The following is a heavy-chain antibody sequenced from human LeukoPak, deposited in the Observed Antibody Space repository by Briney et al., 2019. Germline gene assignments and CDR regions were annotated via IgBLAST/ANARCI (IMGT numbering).Heavy chain of an antibody. J-gene: IGHJ6*03. V-gene: IGHV1-18*01. CDR3: ARGSGSPYYYYMDV. CDR2: ISGYNGKT. D-gene: IGHD3-10*01. CDR1: GYMFTSYA. Sequence: ASVKVSCQASGYMFTSYAIHWVREAPGQGLEWLGWISGYNGKTDYAEGLQGRVTMTTDRSTNTAFMELRSLRSDDTAIYFCARGSGSPYYYYMDVWGKGTAVTVSS.